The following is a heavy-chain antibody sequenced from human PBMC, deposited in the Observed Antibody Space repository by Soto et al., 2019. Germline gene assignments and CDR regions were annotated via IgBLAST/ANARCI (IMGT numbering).Heavy chain of an antibody. Sequence: QVQLQESGPGLVKPSGTLALTCAVSSGSISSSNWWSWVRQPPGKGLEWIGEIYHSGSTNYNPSLKSRVTISVDKSTNQFSLKLSSVTAADTAVYYCAGGITVAGPSRDGFDIWGQGTMVTVSS. D-gene: IGHD6-19*01. CDR3: AGGITVAGPSRDGFDI. J-gene: IGHJ3*02. CDR1: SGSISSSNW. V-gene: IGHV4-4*02. CDR2: IYHSGST.